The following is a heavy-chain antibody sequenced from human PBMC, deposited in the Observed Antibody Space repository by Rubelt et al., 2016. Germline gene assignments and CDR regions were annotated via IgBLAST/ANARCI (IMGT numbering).Heavy chain of an antibody. CDR2: IRLYNGNT. V-gene: IGHV1-18*01. D-gene: IGHD3-10*01. CDR1: GYTFTSYG. Sequence: QVQLVQSGAEVKKPGASVKVSCKASGYTFTSYGISWVRQAPGQGLEWLGWIRLYNGNTNNAQTLQGRVTMTTDTSTSTAYMELRSLRSDDTAVYYCARDGAFPLGSGFEKRSDYWGQGTLVTVSS. CDR3: ARDGAFPLGSGFEKRSDY. J-gene: IGHJ4*02.